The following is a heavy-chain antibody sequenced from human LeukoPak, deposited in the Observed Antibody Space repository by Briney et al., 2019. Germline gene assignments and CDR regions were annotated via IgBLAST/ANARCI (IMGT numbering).Heavy chain of an antibody. V-gene: IGHV3-21*01. CDR1: GFTFSSYS. CDR2: ISSSSSYI. Sequence: PGGSLRLSCAASGFTFSSYSMNWVRQAPGKGLEWVSYISSSSSYIYYADSVKGRFTISRDNARNSLYLQLNSLGAEDTAIYYCARAIELDVWGQGTTVTVSS. D-gene: IGHD1-26*01. J-gene: IGHJ6*02. CDR3: ARAIELDV.